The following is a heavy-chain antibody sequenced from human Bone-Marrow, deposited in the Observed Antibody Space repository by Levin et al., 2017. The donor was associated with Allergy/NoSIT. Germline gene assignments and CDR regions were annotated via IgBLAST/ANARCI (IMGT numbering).Heavy chain of an antibody. J-gene: IGHJ4*02. Sequence: ASVKVSCKASGYTFTDYYIHWVRQAPGQGLEWMAWTNPKSGYTNYAQRFQGRVTMTSDTSISTAYMQLNSLTSDDTAVYYCARVTPPSGLRYFDWSTFNSWGQGTLVTVSS. CDR1: GYTFTDYY. CDR3: ARVTPPSGLRYFDWSTFNS. CDR2: TNPKSGYT. D-gene: IGHD3-9*01. V-gene: IGHV1-2*02.